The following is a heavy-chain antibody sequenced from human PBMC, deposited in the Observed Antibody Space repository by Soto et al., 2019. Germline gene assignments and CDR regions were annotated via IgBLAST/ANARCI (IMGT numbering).Heavy chain of an antibody. Sequence: QLQLQESGPGLVKPSETLSLTCTVSGGSFSSSTYYWGWIRQPPGKGLEWIGSMYSGGNTYYNPSLKSQVPVSVDTSKNHFSLKLTSVSAADTAMYYCARQPYDSTGYYYGAWGQGTLVTVSS. CDR3: ARQPYDSTGYYYGA. CDR1: GGSFSSSTYY. CDR2: MYSGGNT. V-gene: IGHV4-39*01. J-gene: IGHJ5*02. D-gene: IGHD3-22*01.